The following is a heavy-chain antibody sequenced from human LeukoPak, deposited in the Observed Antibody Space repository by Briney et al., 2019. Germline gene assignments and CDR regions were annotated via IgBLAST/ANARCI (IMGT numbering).Heavy chain of an antibody. J-gene: IGHJ4*02. Sequence: GGSLRLSCAASGFTFSSYAMDWVCQAPAKGLEWVSSITDNGISTYYADSVKGRFTISRDNSKNTLFLQMNSLRAEDTAVYFCAKGLRGRYDYWGQGTLVTVSS. CDR1: GFTFSSYA. CDR2: ITDNGIST. D-gene: IGHD1-26*01. CDR3: AKGLRGRYDY. V-gene: IGHV3-23*01.